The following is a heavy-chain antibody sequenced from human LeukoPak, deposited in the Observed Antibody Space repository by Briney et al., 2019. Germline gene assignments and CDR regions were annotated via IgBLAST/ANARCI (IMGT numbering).Heavy chain of an antibody. CDR2: IIDSGGST. CDR1: GLTFSSYA. Sequence: GGSLRLSCAASGLTFSSYAINWVRQAPGKGLEWVSGIIDSGGSTYYADSVKGRFTISRDNSKNTLYLQMSSLRAEDTAVYYCARENQNAPDVFDIWGQGTMVTVSS. CDR3: ARENQNAPDVFDI. D-gene: IGHD1-14*01. J-gene: IGHJ3*02. V-gene: IGHV3-23*01.